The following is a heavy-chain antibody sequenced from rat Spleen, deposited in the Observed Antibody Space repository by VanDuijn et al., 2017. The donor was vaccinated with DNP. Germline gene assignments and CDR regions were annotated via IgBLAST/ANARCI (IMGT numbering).Heavy chain of an antibody. CDR2: ISNTGDST. D-gene: IGHD1-4*01. CDR1: GFTFSSFP. J-gene: IGHJ2*01. CDR3: TRGSSLPGYLDY. V-gene: IGHV5-46*01. Sequence: EVQLVESGGGSVQPGRSMKLSCAASGFTFSSFPMAWVRQAPTKGLDWVATISNTGDSTYYRDSVRGRFTIPRDNGESSLYLQMNSLWSEDTATYYCTRGSSLPGYLDYWGQGVLVTVSS.